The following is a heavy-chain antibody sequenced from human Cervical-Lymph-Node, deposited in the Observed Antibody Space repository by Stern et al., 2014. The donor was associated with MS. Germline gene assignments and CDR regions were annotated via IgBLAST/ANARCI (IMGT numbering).Heavy chain of an antibody. CDR3: AKDGYNY. CDR2: IIPNNGDT. D-gene: IGHD5-24*01. CDR1: GYTFTGYY. J-gene: IGHJ4*02. V-gene: IGHV1-2*02. Sequence: VQPVQSGAEVKKPGASVKVSCKASGYTFTGYYIHWVRQAPGQGLEWMGWIIPNNGDTNYAQNFQGRVTMTRDTSISTAYMELSRLRSDDTAVYYCAKDGYNYWGQGTLVTVSS.